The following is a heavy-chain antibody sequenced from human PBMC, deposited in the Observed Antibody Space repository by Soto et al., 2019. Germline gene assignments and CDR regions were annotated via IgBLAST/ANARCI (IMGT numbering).Heavy chain of an antibody. CDR2: IYYDGNT. Sequence: ETLSLTCTVSGGSITSSSHYWGWIRQPPGKGLECIGNIYYDGNTYYNPSLKSRVTISLDTSKNQFSLRLNSVTAADTAVYYCARSSITPRLFMYPFDYWGQGTLVTVSS. CDR1: GGSITSSSHY. V-gene: IGHV4-39*01. CDR3: ARSSITPRLFMYPFDY. D-gene: IGHD6-6*01. J-gene: IGHJ4*02.